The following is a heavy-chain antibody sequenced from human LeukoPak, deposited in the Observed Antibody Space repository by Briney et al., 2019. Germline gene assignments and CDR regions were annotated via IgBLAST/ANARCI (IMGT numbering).Heavy chain of an antibody. CDR3: ARSGDLGGGFDY. J-gene: IGHJ4*02. V-gene: IGHV4-31*03. D-gene: IGHD3-10*01. CDR2: IYYNGNT. CDR1: GNSISRAGYY. Sequence: SEALSLTCTVSGNSISRAGYYWNWIRQHPGKGLEWIGYIYYNGNTFYNPSLESRMTMSLDPAKRQFSLKLSSVTAADTAVYYCARSGDLGGGFDYWGQGTLVTVSS.